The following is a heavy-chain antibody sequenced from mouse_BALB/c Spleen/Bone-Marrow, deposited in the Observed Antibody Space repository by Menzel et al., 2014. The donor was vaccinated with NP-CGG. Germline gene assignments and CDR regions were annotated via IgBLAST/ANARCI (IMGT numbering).Heavy chain of an antibody. D-gene: IGHD2-1*01. Sequence: EVKLVESGGGLVQPRGSRKLSCAASGFTFSDYGMAWVRQAPGKGPEWVAFISNLAYSIYYADTVTGRFTISRENAKSTLYLEMSSLRSEDTAIYYCTRNYGNQGAMDYWGQGTSVTVSS. CDR3: TRNYGNQGAMDY. J-gene: IGHJ4*01. CDR1: GFTFSDYG. V-gene: IGHV5-15*02. CDR2: ISNLAYSI.